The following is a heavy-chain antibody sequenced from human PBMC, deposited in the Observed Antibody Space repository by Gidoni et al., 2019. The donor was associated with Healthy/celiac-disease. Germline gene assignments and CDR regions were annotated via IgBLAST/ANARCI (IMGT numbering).Heavy chain of an antibody. CDR2: IKSKTDGGTT. CDR3: TTFYCGGDCYSN. D-gene: IGHD2-21*02. Sequence: EVQLVESGGGLVKPGGSLRLSCAASGFTFSNAWMSWVRQAPGNGLEWVGRIKSKTDGGTTDYAAPVKGRFTISRDDSKNTLYLQMNSLKTEDTAVYYCTTFYCGGDCYSNWGQGTLVTVSS. CDR1: GFTFSNAW. V-gene: IGHV3-15*01. J-gene: IGHJ4*02.